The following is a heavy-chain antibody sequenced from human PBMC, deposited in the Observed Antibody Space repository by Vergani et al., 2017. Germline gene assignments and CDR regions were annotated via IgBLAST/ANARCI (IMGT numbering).Heavy chain of an antibody. V-gene: IGHV3-23*01. D-gene: IGHD5-24*01. CDR2: IKNTGDST. Sequence: EVQLLQSEGAVEQPGGSLRLSCVASGFIFSSHAMSWVRQGHGQGLEWVSRIKNTGDSTDYADSVKGRFTISRDNSKNTLYLQMSSLRVEDTAVYYCGRGCDNYNWCQGTLVIVSS. CDR1: GFIFSSHA. J-gene: IGHJ4*02. CDR3: GRGCDNYN.